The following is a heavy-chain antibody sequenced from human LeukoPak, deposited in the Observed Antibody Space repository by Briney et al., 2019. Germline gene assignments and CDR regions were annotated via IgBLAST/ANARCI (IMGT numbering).Heavy chain of an antibody. CDR1: GYSFTSYW. J-gene: IGHJ6*03. D-gene: IGHD1-1*01. CDR3: ARRRQLERRSDYYYMDV. CDR2: IYPGDSDT. V-gene: IGHV5-51*01. Sequence: GESLKISCKGSGYSFTSYWIGWVRQMPGKALEWMGFIYPGDSDTRYSPSFQGQVTISADKSISTAYLQWSSLKASDTAMYYCARRRQLERRSDYYYMDVWGKGTTVTVSS.